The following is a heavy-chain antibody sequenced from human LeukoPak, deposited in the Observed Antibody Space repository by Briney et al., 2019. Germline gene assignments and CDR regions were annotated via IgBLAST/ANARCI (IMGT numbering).Heavy chain of an antibody. CDR3: ARVWVDYYDSSGYPTSDY. J-gene: IGHJ4*02. D-gene: IGHD3-22*01. V-gene: IGHV1-69*04. CDR2: IIPILGIA. CDR1: VGTFSSYA. Sequence: ASVKVSCKASVGTFSSYAISWVRQAPGQGLEWMGRIIPILGIANYAQKFQGRVTITADKSTSTAYMELSSLRSEDTAVYYCARVWVDYYDSSGYPTSDYWGQGTLVTVSS.